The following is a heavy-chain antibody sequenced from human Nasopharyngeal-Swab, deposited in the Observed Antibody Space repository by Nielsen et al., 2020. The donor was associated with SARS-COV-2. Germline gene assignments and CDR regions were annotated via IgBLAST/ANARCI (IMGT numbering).Heavy chain of an antibody. Sequence: GESLKIPCEASGFSLDSYFMNWVRQAPGKGPEWVSSISDRSTYIYYADSVKDRFTISRDNAKNLLFLHMNDLRAEDTAIYYCARDLRPTVTAFGHWGQGTLVTVSS. CDR2: ISDRSTYI. J-gene: IGHJ5*02. CDR3: ARDLRPTVTAFGH. CDR1: GFSLDSYF. D-gene: IGHD4-17*01. V-gene: IGHV3-21*06.